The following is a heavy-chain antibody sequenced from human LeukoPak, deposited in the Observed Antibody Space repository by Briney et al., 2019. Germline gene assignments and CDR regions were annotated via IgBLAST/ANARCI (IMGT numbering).Heavy chain of an antibody. CDR1: AGTFSSYA. CDR2: IIPTVGTA. D-gene: IGHD4-17*01. V-gene: IGHV1-69*13. J-gene: IGHJ4*02. Sequence: ASVKVSCKASAGTFSSYAISWVRQATGQEREWLGGIIPTVGTANYARKSQGRVTITADDSTSTAYMELSSRRSEDTAVYYCASSAIYGDYVRFDYWGQGTLVTVSS. CDR3: ASSAIYGDYVRFDY.